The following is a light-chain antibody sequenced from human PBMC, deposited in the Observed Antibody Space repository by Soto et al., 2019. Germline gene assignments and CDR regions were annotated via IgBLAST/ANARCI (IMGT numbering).Light chain of an antibody. CDR2: SNN. Sequence: QSVLTQPPSASGTPGQRVTISCSGSSSNIGSNTVNWYQQLPGTAPKLLIYSNNQRPSGVPYRFSASTSGATASLAISGLQSEDEADYYCAAWDDSLNGPRFGGGTKVTVL. V-gene: IGLV1-44*01. CDR1: SSNIGSNT. CDR3: AAWDDSLNGPR. J-gene: IGLJ2*01.